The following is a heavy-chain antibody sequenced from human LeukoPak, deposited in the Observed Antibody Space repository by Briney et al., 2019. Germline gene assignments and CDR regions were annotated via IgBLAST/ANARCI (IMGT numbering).Heavy chain of an antibody. Sequence: PSETLSLTCTVSSGSISSDYWSWIRQPPGKGLEWIGYIYYSGSTNYNPSLKSRVTVSVDTSKNQFSLNLSSVTAADTAVYYCARHLRYCSGGSCYRTFDYWGQGTLVTVSS. J-gene: IGHJ4*02. CDR1: SGSISSDY. CDR3: ARHLRYCSGGSCYRTFDY. CDR2: IYYSGST. D-gene: IGHD2-15*01. V-gene: IGHV4-59*08.